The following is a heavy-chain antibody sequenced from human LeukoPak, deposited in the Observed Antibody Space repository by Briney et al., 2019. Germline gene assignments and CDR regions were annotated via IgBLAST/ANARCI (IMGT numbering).Heavy chain of an antibody. CDR3: ARDQGSRGNYLTH. Sequence: ASVKVSCKASGYYFTAFYIHWVRQVPGQGLEWMGWINPKSGGASFAQKFQGRVTLTRDTSITTTYMEMNRLKSDDTAVYFCARDQGSRGNYLTHWGQGTLVTVSS. D-gene: IGHD1-7*01. J-gene: IGHJ4*02. CDR1: GYYFTAFY. V-gene: IGHV1-2*02. CDR2: INPKSGGA.